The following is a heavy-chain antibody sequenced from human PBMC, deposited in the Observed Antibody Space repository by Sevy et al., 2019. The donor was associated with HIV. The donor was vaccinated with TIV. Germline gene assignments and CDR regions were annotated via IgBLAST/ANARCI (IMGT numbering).Heavy chain of an antibody. CDR1: GYSFTSYW. D-gene: IGHD3-22*01. CDR3: ARQGYDSSGYNDKFDY. J-gene: IGHJ4*02. Sequence: GESLKISCKGSGYSFTSYWIGWVRQMPGKGLEWKGIIYPGDSDTRHSPSFQGQVTISADKSISTAYLQWSSLKASDTAMYRSARQGYDSSGYNDKFDYWGQGTLVTVSS. V-gene: IGHV5-51*01. CDR2: IYPGDSDT.